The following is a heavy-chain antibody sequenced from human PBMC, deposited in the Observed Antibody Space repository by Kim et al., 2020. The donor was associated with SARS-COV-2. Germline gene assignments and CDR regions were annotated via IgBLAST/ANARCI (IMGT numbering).Heavy chain of an antibody. CDR1: GFTFSTSA. CDR3: AKDRAGYSYGYDAFDL. V-gene: IGHV3-23*01. Sequence: GGSPRLSCAVSGFTFSTSAMSWVRQAPGKGLEWVSGSCGTGGTTYYADSVKGRFSISRDNSKNTLYLQMNDLRAEDTAVYYCAKDRAGYSYGYDAFDLWGQGTMVTVSS. CDR2: SCGTGGTT. J-gene: IGHJ3*01. D-gene: IGHD5-18*01.